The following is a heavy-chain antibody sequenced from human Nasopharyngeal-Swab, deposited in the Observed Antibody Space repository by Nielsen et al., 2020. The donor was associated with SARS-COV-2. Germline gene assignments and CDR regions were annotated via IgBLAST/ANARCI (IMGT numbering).Heavy chain of an antibody. D-gene: IGHD2-21*02. V-gene: IGHV4-39*01. Sequence: RQAPGKGLEWIGSIYYSGSTYYNPSLKSRVTISVDTSKNQFSLKLSSVTAADTAVYYCANRCGGDRHDYWGQGTLVTVSS. CDR2: IYYSGST. J-gene: IGHJ4*02. CDR3: ANRCGGDRHDY.